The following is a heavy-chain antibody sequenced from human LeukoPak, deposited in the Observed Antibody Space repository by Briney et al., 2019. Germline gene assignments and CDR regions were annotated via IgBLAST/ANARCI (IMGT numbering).Heavy chain of an antibody. D-gene: IGHD2-21*02. J-gene: IGHJ4*02. CDR1: GSSFTTDW. CDR2: ISPAESDT. V-gene: IGHV5-51*01. Sequence: GASLHSSWKAYGSSFTTDWSGGVRQLPGKGLEWMGVISPAESDTRYRPSFQGQVTISADKSISTAYLQWSSLEASDTAMYYCARVPSQGGDYNLDHWGQGTLVTVAS. CDR3: ARVPSQGGDYNLDH.